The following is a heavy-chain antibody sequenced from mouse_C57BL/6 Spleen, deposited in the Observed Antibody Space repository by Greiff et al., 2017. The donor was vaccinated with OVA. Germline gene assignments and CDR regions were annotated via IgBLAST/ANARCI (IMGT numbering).Heavy chain of an antibody. Sequence: VQLQQPGAELVRPGSSVKLSCKASGYTFTSYWMDWVKQRPGQGLEWIGNIYPSDSETHYNQKFKDKATLTVDKSSSTAYMELRSLTSEDSAVYYCARRLDYGSSYGFAYWGQGTLVTVSA. V-gene: IGHV1-61*01. D-gene: IGHD1-1*01. J-gene: IGHJ3*01. CDR2: IYPSDSET. CDR3: ARRLDYGSSYGFAY. CDR1: GYTFTSYW.